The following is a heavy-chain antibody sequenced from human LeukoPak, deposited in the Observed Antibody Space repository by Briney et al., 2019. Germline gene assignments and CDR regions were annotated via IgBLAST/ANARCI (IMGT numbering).Heavy chain of an antibody. J-gene: IGHJ4*02. CDR3: ARYYYGSGSFYYFDY. D-gene: IGHD3-10*01. Sequence: SETLSLTCTVSGGTISSGNYYWSWIRQPPGKGLEWIGYIYYSGSTYYNPSLKSRVTISVDTSKNQFSLKLSSVTAADTAVYYCARYYYGSGSFYYFDYWGQGTLVTVSS. CDR1: GGTISSGNYY. CDR2: IYYSGST. V-gene: IGHV4-30-4*08.